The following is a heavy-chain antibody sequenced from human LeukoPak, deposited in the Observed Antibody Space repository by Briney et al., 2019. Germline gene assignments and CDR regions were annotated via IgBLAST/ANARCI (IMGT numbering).Heavy chain of an antibody. J-gene: IGHJ3*02. D-gene: IGHD3-22*01. Sequence: PGGSLRLSCAVSGFTFSSYAMSWVRQAPGKGLGWVSAISGSGGSTYYADSVKGRFTISRDNSKNTLYLQMNSLRAEDTAVYYCAKDYYDSSGYSIWGQGTMVTVSS. CDR3: AKDYYDSSGYSI. CDR2: ISGSGGST. CDR1: GFTFSSYA. V-gene: IGHV3-23*01.